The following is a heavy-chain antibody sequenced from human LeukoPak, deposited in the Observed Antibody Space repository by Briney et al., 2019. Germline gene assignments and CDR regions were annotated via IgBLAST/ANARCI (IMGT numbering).Heavy chain of an antibody. CDR3: TRDLFLAAAEREGDDY. CDR1: GYTFTGYF. D-gene: IGHD6-13*01. CDR2: INPNNGDT. Sequence: APVKVSCKASGYTFTGYFIHWLRQAPGQGLEWVGWINPNNGDTNYAQKFQGRVTMTRDTSISTAYMELSRLRSDDTAVYYCTRDLFLAAAEREGDDYWGQGALVTVSS. V-gene: IGHV1-2*02. J-gene: IGHJ4*02.